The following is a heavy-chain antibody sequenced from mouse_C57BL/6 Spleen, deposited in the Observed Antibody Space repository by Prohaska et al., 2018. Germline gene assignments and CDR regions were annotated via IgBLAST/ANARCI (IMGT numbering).Heavy chain of an antibody. CDR2: INPNNGGT. D-gene: IGHD1-1*01. CDR3: ARRRYYGSSLYFDV. Sequence: HGKSLEWIGDINPNNGGTSYNQKFKGKATLTVDKSSSTAYMELRSLTSEDSAVYYCARRRYYGSSLYFDVWGTGTTVTVSS. V-gene: IGHV1-26*01. J-gene: IGHJ1*03.